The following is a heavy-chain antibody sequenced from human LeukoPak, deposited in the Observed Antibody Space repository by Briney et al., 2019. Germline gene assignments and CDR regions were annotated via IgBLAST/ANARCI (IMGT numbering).Heavy chain of an antibody. Sequence: GGSLRLSCAASGFTFSSYSMNWVRQAPGKGLEWVSAISGSGGSTYYADSVKGRFTISRDNSKNTLYLQMNSLRAEDTAVYYCARDLIYYGMDVWGQGTTVTVSS. CDR3: ARDLIYYGMDV. CDR1: GFTFSSYS. CDR2: ISGSGGST. J-gene: IGHJ6*02. V-gene: IGHV3-23*01. D-gene: IGHD2-8*01.